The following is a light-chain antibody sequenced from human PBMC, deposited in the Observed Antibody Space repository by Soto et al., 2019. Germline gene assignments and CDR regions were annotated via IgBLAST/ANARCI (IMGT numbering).Light chain of an antibody. J-gene: IGKJ1*01. V-gene: IGKV1-5*03. CDR3: QQYNSYWT. Sequence: DIQMTQSPSTLSASVGDRVTITCRASQSISSWLARYQQKPGKAPKLLIYKACSLESGVPSRFSGSGSGTEFTLTISSLQPDDFATYYCQQYNSYWTFGQGTKVEIK. CDR1: QSISSW. CDR2: KAC.